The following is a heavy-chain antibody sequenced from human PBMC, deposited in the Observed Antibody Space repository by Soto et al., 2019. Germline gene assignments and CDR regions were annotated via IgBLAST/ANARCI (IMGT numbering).Heavy chain of an antibody. Sequence: QITLKESGPTLVKPTQTLTLTCTFSGFSLSTSGVAVGWIRQPPGKALEWLALIYWDDDKRYSPSLKSRLTITKDTSKNQVCLTMTNMDPVDTATYYCAHRRGYYGSGSYSGMFWFDPWGQGTLVTVSS. V-gene: IGHV2-5*02. D-gene: IGHD3-10*01. CDR3: AHRRGYYGSGSYSGMFWFDP. CDR2: IYWDDDK. CDR1: GFSLSTSGVA. J-gene: IGHJ5*02.